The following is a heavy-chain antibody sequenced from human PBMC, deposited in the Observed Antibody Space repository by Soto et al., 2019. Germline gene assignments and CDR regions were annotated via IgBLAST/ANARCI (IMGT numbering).Heavy chain of an antibody. CDR2: ISYDGSNK. V-gene: IGHV3-30*18. CDR1: GFTFSSYG. CDR3: AKDLGFAVTDNYYYYGMDV. Sequence: PGGSLRLPCAASGFTFSSYGMHWVRQAPGKGLEWVAVISYDGSNKYYADSVKGRFTISRDNSKNTLYLQMSSLRAEDTAVYYCAKDLGFAVTDNYYYYGMDVWAKGPRSPSP. J-gene: IGHJ6*02. D-gene: IGHD4-17*01.